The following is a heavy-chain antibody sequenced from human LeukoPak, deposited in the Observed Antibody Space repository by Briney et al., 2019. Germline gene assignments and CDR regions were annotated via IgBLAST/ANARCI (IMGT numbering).Heavy chain of an antibody. CDR2: MNPNSGNT. CDR1: GYTFTSYD. J-gene: IGHJ6*03. V-gene: IGHV1-8*01. Sequence: EASVKVSCKASGYTFTSYDINWVRQATGQGLKRMGWMNPNSGNTGYAQKFQGRVTMTRNTSISTAYMELSSLRSEDTAVYYCARGRGFSAYYYYYYMDVWGKGTTVTVSS. D-gene: IGHD3-10*01. CDR3: ARGRGFSAYYYYYYMDV.